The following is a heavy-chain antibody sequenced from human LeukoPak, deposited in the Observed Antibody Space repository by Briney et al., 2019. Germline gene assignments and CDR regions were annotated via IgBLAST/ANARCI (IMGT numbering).Heavy chain of an antibody. CDR2: INPNSGGT. Sequence: GASVKVSCKASGYTFTRYYMHWVRQAPGQGLEWMGWINPNSGGTNYAQKFQGRVTMTRDTSISTAYMELSRLRSDDTAVYYCAKLWGCSSTSCPAFDIWGQGTMVTVSS. J-gene: IGHJ3*02. D-gene: IGHD2-2*01. V-gene: IGHV1-2*02. CDR1: GYTFTRYY. CDR3: AKLWGCSSTSCPAFDI.